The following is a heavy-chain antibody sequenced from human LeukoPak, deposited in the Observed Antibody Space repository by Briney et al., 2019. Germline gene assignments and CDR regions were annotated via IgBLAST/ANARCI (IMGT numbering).Heavy chain of an antibody. D-gene: IGHD3-3*01. CDR1: GFTFSSYA. Sequence: PGGSLRLSRAASGFTFSSYAMSWVRQAPGKGLEWVSAISGSGGSTYYADSVKGRFTISRDNSKNTLYLQMNSLRAEDTAVYYCAKDSPSWRASYYYGMDVWGQGTTVTVSS. CDR2: ISGSGGST. CDR3: AKDSPSWRASYYYGMDV. V-gene: IGHV3-23*01. J-gene: IGHJ6*02.